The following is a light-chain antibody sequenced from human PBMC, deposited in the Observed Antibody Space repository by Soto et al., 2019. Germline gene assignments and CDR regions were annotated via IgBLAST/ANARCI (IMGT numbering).Light chain of an antibody. CDR2: DNS. CDR1: SSNIGADYD. Sequence: QAVVTQPPSVSGAPGQRVAISCTGSSSNIGADYDVQWYQQLPGTAPKLLIYDNSNRPSGVPDRFSGSQSGTSASLAITGLQAADEADYYCQSFDSSLSGWVFGGGTKLTVL. V-gene: IGLV1-40*01. CDR3: QSFDSSLSGWV. J-gene: IGLJ2*01.